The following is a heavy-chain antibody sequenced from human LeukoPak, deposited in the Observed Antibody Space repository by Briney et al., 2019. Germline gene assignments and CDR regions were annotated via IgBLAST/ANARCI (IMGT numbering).Heavy chain of an antibody. CDR2: INHSGST. D-gene: IGHD3-3*01. CDR1: GGSFSGYY. V-gene: IGHV4-34*01. CDR3: ARTAELGDFWSGYRTEYFDY. Sequence: SETLSLTCAVYGGSFSGYYWSWIRQPPGKGLEWIGEINHSGSTNYNPSLKSRVTISVDTSKNQFSLKLSSVTAADTAVYYCARTAELGDFWSGYRTEYFDYWGQGTLVTVSS. J-gene: IGHJ4*02.